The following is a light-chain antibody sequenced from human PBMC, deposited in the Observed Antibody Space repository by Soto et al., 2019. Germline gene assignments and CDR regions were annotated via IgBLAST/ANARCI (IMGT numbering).Light chain of an antibody. J-gene: IGKJ1*01. CDR1: QTISTW. Sequence: DIQMTQSPSTLSASVGDRVTLTCRASQTISTWLAWYQQKPGKAPKLLIYGASSLQTGVPSRFSGSGSGTEFTLTISSLQPDDFATYYCQQHNSYSEAFGQGTKVDIK. CDR2: GAS. V-gene: IGKV1-5*01. CDR3: QQHNSYSEA.